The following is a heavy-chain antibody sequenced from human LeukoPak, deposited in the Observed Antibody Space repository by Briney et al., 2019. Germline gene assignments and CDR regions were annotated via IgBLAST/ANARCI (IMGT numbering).Heavy chain of an antibody. J-gene: IGHJ4*02. CDR3: AKRVDGSGNYYFDY. V-gene: IGHV3-33*06. Sequence: PGGSLRLSCAASGFTFSSYGMHWVRQAPGKGLEWVAVIWDDGITKHYADSVKGRFTISRDNSKSTLNLQMNSLRAEDTAVYYCAKRVDGSGNYYFDYWGQGTLVTVSS. CDR1: GFTFSSYG. D-gene: IGHD3-10*01. CDR2: IWDDGITK.